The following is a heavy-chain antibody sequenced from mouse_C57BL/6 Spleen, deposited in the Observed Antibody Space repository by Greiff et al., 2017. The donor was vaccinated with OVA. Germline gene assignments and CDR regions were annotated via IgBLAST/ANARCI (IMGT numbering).Heavy chain of an antibody. V-gene: IGHV1-85*01. CDR2: IYPRDGST. J-gene: IGHJ4*01. CDR3: ARDYARDY. CDR1: GYTFTSSD. Sequence: VQLQQSGPELVKPGASVKLSCKASGYTFTSSDINWVKQRPGQGLEWIGWIYPRDGSTKYNGKFKGKATLTVDTASSTAYMELHSLTSEDSAVYFCARDYARDYWGQGTSVTVSS.